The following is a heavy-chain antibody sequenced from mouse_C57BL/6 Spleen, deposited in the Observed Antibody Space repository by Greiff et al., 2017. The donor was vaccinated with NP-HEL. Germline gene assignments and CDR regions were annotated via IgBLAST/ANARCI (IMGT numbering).Heavy chain of an antibody. Sequence: LLESAGGLVPPPFSFTLSFSSSGFSFNTYAMNWVRQAPGKGLEWVARIRSKSNNYATYYADSVKDRFTISRDDSESMLYLQMNNLKTEDTAMYYCVRQDYGNYPYWYFDVWGTGTTVTVSS. D-gene: IGHD2-1*01. J-gene: IGHJ1*03. CDR3: VRQDYGNYPYWYFDV. CDR1: GFSFNTYA. V-gene: IGHV10-1*01. CDR2: IRSKSNNYAT.